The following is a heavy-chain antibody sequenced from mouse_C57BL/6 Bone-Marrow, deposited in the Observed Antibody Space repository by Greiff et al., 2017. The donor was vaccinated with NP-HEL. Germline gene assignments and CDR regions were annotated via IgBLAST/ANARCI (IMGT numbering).Heavy chain of an antibody. D-gene: IGHD1-1*01. Sequence: EVQLVESGEGLVKPGGSLKLSCAASGFTFSSYAMSWVRQTPEKRLEWVAYISSGGDYIYYADTVKGRFTISRDNARNTPYLQMSSLKSEDTAMYYCTRKGGIYYYEAMDYWGQGTSVTVSS. J-gene: IGHJ4*01. V-gene: IGHV5-9-1*02. CDR1: GFTFSSYA. CDR3: TRKGGIYYYEAMDY. CDR2: ISSGGDYI.